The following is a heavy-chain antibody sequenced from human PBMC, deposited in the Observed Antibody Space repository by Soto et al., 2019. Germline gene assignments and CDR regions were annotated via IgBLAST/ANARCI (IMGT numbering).Heavy chain of an antibody. CDR1: WDSVSGNSAA. CDR3: ARGDVIDI. CDR2: TYYRSKWKT. J-gene: IGHJ3*02. Sequence: SQTLSLTCAISWDSVSGNSAAWNWVRQSPSRGLEWLGRTYYRSKWKTDYAVSVRGRITINPDTSKNQFSLQLNSVTPGDTAVYYCARGDVIDIWGRGTMVTVSS. V-gene: IGHV6-1*01.